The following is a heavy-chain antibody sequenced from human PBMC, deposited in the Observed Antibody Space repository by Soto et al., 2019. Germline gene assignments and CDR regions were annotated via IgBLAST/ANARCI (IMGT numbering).Heavy chain of an antibody. D-gene: IGHD3-10*01. V-gene: IGHV1-18*01. CDR3: TRHSYGYFDY. J-gene: IGHJ4*02. CDR2: INTYNGNT. CDR1: GGTFSSYA. Sequence: ASVKVSCKTSGGTFSSYAISWVRQAPGQGLEWMGWINTYNGNTDFAQKLQDRVTVTTDTSTSTVYMELRSLRSDDTAVYYCTRHSYGYFDYWGQGTLVTVSS.